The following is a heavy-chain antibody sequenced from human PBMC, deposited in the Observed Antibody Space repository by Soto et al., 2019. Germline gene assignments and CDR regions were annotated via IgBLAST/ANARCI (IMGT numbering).Heavy chain of an antibody. V-gene: IGHV3-23*01. CDR3: AKDGYYDRRGYHYFDY. J-gene: IGHJ4*02. CDR2: LSASGDST. CDR1: GFTFSNFA. D-gene: IGHD3-22*01. Sequence: GGSLRLSCVVSGFTFSNFAMSWVRHVPGKGLQWVAGLSASGDSTYHADSVKGRFTISRDNSKNTLFLQMHSPRGDDTALYYCAKDGYYDRRGYHYFDYWGRGTLVTVSS.